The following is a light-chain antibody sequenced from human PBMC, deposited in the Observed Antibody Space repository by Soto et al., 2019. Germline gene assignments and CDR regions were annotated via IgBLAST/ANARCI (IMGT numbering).Light chain of an antibody. CDR3: QQRSNWPPI. J-gene: IGKJ5*01. CDR2: GAS. V-gene: IGKV3-11*01. CDR1: QSVSSN. Sequence: DIVLTQSPATLFVSPGERATLSCRASQSVSSNLAWYQQKPGQAPRLLIYGASTRATGIPARFSGSGSGTDFTLTISSLEPEDFAVYYCQQRSNWPPIFGQGTDWRL.